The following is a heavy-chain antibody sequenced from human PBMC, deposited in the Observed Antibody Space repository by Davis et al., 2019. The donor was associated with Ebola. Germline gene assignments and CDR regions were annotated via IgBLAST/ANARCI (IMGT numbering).Heavy chain of an antibody. CDR3: AKEGPSERGGGSGWELSPIDY. J-gene: IGHJ4*02. Sequence: GESLKISCAASGFTFSSYSMNWVRQAPGKGLEWVSSISSSSSYIYYADSVKGRFTISRDNAKNSLYLQMNSLRAEDTAVYYCAKEGPSERGGGSGWELSPIDYWGQGTLVTVSS. D-gene: IGHD1-26*01. CDR1: GFTFSSYS. CDR2: ISSSSSYI. V-gene: IGHV3-21*04.